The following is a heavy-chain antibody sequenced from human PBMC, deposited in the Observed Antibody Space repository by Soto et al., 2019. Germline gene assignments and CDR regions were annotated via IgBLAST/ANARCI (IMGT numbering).Heavy chain of an antibody. Sequence: GESLKISCKGSGYSFTSYWIGWVRQMPGKGLEWMGIIYPGDSDTRYSPSFQGQVTISADKSISTAYLQWSSLKASDTAMYYCARWDGGDSSGNYGMDVWGQGTTVTVSS. D-gene: IGHD3-22*01. CDR1: GYSFTSYW. J-gene: IGHJ6*02. CDR2: IYPGDSDT. CDR3: ARWDGGDSSGNYGMDV. V-gene: IGHV5-51*01.